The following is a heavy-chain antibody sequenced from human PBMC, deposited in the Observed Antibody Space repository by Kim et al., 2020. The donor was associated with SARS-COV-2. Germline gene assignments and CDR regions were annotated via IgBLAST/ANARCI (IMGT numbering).Heavy chain of an antibody. CDR1: GFTFSDYY. J-gene: IGHJ3*02. CDR3: ARQTGGAFDI. Sequence: GGSLRLSCAASGFTFSDYYMSWIRQAPGKGLEWVSYIISSSSYTNYADSVKGRFTISRDNAKNSLYLQMNSLRAEDTAVYYCARQTGGAFDIWGQGTMVTVSS. CDR2: IISSSSYT. V-gene: IGHV3-11*06. D-gene: IGHD3-10*01.